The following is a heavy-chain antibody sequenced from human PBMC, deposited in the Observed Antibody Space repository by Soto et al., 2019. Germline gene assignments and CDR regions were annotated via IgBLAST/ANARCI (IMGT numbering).Heavy chain of an antibody. V-gene: IGHV4-34*01. CDR3: ARTPSFGVAKNAFDI. CDR2: INHSGST. CDR1: GGSFSGYY. J-gene: IGHJ3*02. Sequence: SETLSLTCAVYGGSFSGYYWSWIRQPPGKGLEWIGEINHSGSTNYNPSLKSRVTISVDTSKNQFSLKLSSVTAADTAVYYCARTPSFGVAKNAFDIWGQGTMVTVSS. D-gene: IGHD3-3*01.